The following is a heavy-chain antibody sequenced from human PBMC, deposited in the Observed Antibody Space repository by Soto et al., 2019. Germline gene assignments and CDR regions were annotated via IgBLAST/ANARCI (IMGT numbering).Heavy chain of an antibody. Sequence: PSETLSLTCGVSGGTVASSHWRSWVRQSPGRGLEWIGNVYHTGDTNFNPSLQNRVTFSVDKSNNQFSLRLTSVTAANTAVYFCAREIVTAGGNNYFDPWGPGTLVTVSS. CDR1: GGTVASSHW. V-gene: IGHV4-4*02. CDR2: VYHTGDT. D-gene: IGHD2-21*02. J-gene: IGHJ5*02. CDR3: AREIVTAGGNNYFDP.